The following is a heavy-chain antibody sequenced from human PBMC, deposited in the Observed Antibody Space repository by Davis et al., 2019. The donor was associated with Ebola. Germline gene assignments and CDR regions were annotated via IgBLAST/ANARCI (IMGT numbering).Heavy chain of an antibody. CDR2: IVVGSGNT. D-gene: IGHD2-15*01. J-gene: IGHJ4*02. Sequence: AASVKVSCKASGFTFTSSAMQWVRQARGQRLEWIGWIVVGSGNTNYAQKFQGRVTITADKSTSTAYMELSSLRSEDTAVYYSATLLPKDNWGQGTLVTVSS. CDR3: ATLLPKDN. V-gene: IGHV1-58*02. CDR1: GFTFTSSA.